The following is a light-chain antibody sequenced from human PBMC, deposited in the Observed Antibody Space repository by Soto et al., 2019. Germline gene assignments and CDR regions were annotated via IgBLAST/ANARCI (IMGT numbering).Light chain of an antibody. CDR3: QQYGSSPT. CDR2: GAS. J-gene: IGKJ1*01. V-gene: IGKV3-20*01. CDR1: ESVRSSY. Sequence: EIILTQSPGTLSLSPGERATLSCRASESVRSSYLAWYQQKPGQAPRLLIYGASSRATDIPDRFSGSGSGTAFSLTISRLEPEDFAVYYCQQYGSSPTFGQGTKVEIK.